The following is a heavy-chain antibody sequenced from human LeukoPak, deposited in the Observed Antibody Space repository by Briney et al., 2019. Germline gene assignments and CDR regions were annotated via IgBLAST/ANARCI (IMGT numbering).Heavy chain of an antibody. D-gene: IGHD2-2*01. CDR3: ATGEVPAAIWRYYYGMDV. Sequence: ASVKVSCKVSGYTLTELSMHWVRQAPGKGLEWMGGFDPEDGETIYAQKFQGRVTMTEDTSTDTAYMELSSLRSEGTAVYYCATGEVPAAIWRYYYGMDVWGQGTTVTVSS. V-gene: IGHV1-24*01. CDR2: FDPEDGET. J-gene: IGHJ6*02. CDR1: GYTLTELS.